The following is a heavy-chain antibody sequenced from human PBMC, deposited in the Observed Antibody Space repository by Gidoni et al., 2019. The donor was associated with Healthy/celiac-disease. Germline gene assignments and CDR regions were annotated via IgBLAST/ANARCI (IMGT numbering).Heavy chain of an antibody. CDR1: GRSSSSYY. CDR3: ARFPANSYDSSGYYYGY. Sequence: QVQFQDSGPGLVKPSETLSLACAVPGRSSSSYYWIWFRQPPGKGLEWIGYIYYSGSSNYNPSLKRRVARSVDTSKSQFSLKLSSVTAADTAVYDCARFPANSYDSSGYYYGYWGQGTMVTVSS. J-gene: IGHJ4*02. V-gene: IGHV4-59*01. CDR2: IYYSGSS. D-gene: IGHD3-22*01.